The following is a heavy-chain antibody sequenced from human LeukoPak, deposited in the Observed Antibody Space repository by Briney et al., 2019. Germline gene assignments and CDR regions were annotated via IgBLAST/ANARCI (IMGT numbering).Heavy chain of an antibody. J-gene: IGHJ6*03. D-gene: IGHD1-14*01. CDR1: GFTFSNYA. CDR3: AKTGFQWGEYFNYMDV. V-gene: IGHV3-30*02. CDR2: IRNDGNEI. Sequence: AGGSLRLSCAASGFTFSNYAMHWVRQAPGKGLEWVAFIRNDGNEIYYADSVKGRFTISRDNSRDTLYFQMNSLIYEDTAVYYCAKTGFQWGEYFNYMDVWGKGTTVTVSS.